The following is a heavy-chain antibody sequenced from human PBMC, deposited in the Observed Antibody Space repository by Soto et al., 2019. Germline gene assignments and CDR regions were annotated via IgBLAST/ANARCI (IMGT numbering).Heavy chain of an antibody. V-gene: IGHV4-59*08. CDR3: ARQDDILTGVDY. Sequence: QVQLQESGPGLVKPSETLSLTCTVSGGSISYYYWSWIRQPPGKGLEWIGYINYSGSTNYNPSLKSRVSISIATSKNHFSLKLSSVSAADTPVYYCARQDDILTGVDYWGQGTLVTVSS. CDR1: GGSISYYY. D-gene: IGHD3-9*01. CDR2: INYSGST. J-gene: IGHJ4*02.